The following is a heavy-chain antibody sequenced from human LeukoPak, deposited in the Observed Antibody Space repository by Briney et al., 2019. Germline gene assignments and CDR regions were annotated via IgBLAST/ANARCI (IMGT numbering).Heavy chain of an antibody. CDR1: GGSISSYY. CDR3: AREGNSGSYYGGDAFDI. D-gene: IGHD1-26*01. V-gene: IGHV4-59*01. Sequence: PSETLSLTCIVSGGSISSYYWSWIRQPPGKGLEWIGYIYYSGSTNYNPSLKSRVTIPVDTSKNQLSLKLSSVTAADTAVYYCAREGNSGSYYGGDAFDIWAKGQWSPSLQ. J-gene: IGHJ3*02. CDR2: IYYSGST.